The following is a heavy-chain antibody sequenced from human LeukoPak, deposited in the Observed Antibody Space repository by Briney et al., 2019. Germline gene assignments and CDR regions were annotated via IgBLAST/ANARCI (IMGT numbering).Heavy chain of an antibody. CDR1: GFTFDDYG. J-gene: IGHJ6*03. CDR2: INWNGGST. D-gene: IGHD3-10*01. V-gene: IGHV3-20*04. Sequence: GGSLRLSCAASGFTFDDYGMSWVRQAPGKGLEWVSGINWNGGSTVYADSVKGRFTISRDNAKNSLYLQMNSLRAEDTALYYCAKGFGELFYYYYYMDVWGKGTTVTISS. CDR3: AKGFGELFYYYYYMDV.